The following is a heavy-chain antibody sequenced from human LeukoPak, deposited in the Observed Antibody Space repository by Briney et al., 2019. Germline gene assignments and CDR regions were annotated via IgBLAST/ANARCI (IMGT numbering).Heavy chain of an antibody. CDR3: ARHIVVVVAATDRHDYFDY. CDR2: FYDSGNT. CDR1: GYSISSGYY. Sequence: SETLSLTCTVSGYSISSGYYWGWIRQPPGKGLEWIGSFYDSGNTYYNPSLKSRVTISVDTSKNQFSLKLSSVTAADTAVYYCARHIVVVVAATDRHDYFDYWGQGTRVTVSS. V-gene: IGHV4-38-2*02. D-gene: IGHD2-15*01. J-gene: IGHJ4*02.